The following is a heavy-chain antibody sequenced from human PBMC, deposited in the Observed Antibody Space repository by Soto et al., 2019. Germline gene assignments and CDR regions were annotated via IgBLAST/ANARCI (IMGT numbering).Heavy chain of an antibody. CDR2: IWYDGSNK. CDR1: GFTFSSYG. D-gene: IGHD6-6*01. J-gene: IGHJ4*02. Sequence: GGSLRLSCAASGFTFSSYGMHWVRQAPGKGLEWVAVIWYDGSNKYYADSVKDRFTISRDNSRNTLYLQMNSLRAEDTAVYYCARDSLDYSSSSGFDYWGQGTLVTVSS. CDR3: ARDSLDYSSSSGFDY. V-gene: IGHV3-33*01.